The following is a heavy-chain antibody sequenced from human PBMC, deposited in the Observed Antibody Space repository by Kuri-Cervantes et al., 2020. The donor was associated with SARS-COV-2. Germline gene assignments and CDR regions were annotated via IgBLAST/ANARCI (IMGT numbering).Heavy chain of an antibody. CDR2: IYHSGST. J-gene: IGHJ3*02. D-gene: IGHD3-22*01. CDR1: GGSISSSNW. V-gene: IGHV4-4*02. Sequence: SETLSLTCAVSGGSISSSNWWSWVRQPPGKGLEWIGEIYHSGSTNYNPSLKSRVTISVDKSKNQFSLKLSSVTAADTAVYYCARDYSFGSYYYDSSGRGAFDIWGQGTMVTVSS. CDR3: ARDYSFGSYYYDSSGRGAFDI.